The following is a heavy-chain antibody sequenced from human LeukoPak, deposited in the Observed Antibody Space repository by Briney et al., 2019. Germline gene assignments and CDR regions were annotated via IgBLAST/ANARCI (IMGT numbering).Heavy chain of an antibody. Sequence: PGGSLRLSCAAAGFTFSGASIHWVRQAAGRGLELVGRIRSKANTYATTYAASVKGRFTISRDDSKNTAYLQMNSLKTEDTAVYYCTSDRYNWNLAHAFDIWGQGTMVTVSS. CDR1: GFTFSGAS. V-gene: IGHV3-73*01. CDR2: IRSKANTYAT. CDR3: TSDRYNWNLAHAFDI. D-gene: IGHD1-7*01. J-gene: IGHJ3*02.